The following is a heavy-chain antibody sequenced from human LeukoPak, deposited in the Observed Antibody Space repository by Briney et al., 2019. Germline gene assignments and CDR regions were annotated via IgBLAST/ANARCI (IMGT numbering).Heavy chain of an antibody. CDR3: ARWEGASYYDFDY. CDR2: INHSGST. Sequence: SETLSLTCAVYGGSFSGYYWRWIRQPPGKGLEWIGEINHSGSTNYNPSLKSRVTISVDTSKNQFSLNLSSVTAADAAVYYGARWEGASYYDFDYWGQGTPVTVSS. D-gene: IGHD1-26*01. CDR1: GGSFSGYY. V-gene: IGHV4-34*01. J-gene: IGHJ4*02.